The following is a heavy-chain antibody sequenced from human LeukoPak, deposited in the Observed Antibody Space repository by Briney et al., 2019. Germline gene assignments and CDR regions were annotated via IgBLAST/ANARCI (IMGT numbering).Heavy chain of an antibody. V-gene: IGHV1-18*01. Sequence: GASVKVSCKASGYTFTSYGISWVRQAPGQGLEWMGWISAYNGNTNYAQKLQGRVTMTTDTSTSTAYMELRSLRSDDTAVYYCARERYCSGGSCYYYGMDVWGQGTTVTVSS. CDR2: ISAYNGNT. D-gene: IGHD2-15*01. CDR3: ARERYCSGGSCYYYGMDV. CDR1: GYTFTSYG. J-gene: IGHJ6*02.